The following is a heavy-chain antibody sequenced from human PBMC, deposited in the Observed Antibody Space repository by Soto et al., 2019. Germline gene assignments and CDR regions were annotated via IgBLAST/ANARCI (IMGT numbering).Heavy chain of an antibody. J-gene: IGHJ4*02. V-gene: IGHV1-2*02. Sequence: SVKVSCKTSVYTFIAYYLHWVRQAHGHGLEWMGWINPNTGATGYSQKFQGRVTMTRDTSISTAYMELTGLRPDDTAVYFCARGQGKSRPEFWGQGTLVTVSS. CDR1: VYTFIAYY. CDR3: ARGQGKSRPEF. CDR2: INPNTGAT.